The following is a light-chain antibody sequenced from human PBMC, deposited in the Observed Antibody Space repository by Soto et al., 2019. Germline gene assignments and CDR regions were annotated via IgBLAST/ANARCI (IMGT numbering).Light chain of an antibody. J-gene: IGKJ1*01. Sequence: DIQLTQSPSFLSASVGDRVTITCRASQGISSYLAWYQQKPGKAPKLLTYAASTLQSGVPSRFSGSGSGTEFTLTISSLQPEDFATYYCQQLWTFGQGTKVDIK. CDR1: QGISSY. CDR3: QQLWT. V-gene: IGKV1-9*01. CDR2: AAS.